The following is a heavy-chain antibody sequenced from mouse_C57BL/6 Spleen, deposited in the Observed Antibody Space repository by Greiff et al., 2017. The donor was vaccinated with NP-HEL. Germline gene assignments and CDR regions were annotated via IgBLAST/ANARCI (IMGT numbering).Heavy chain of an antibody. J-gene: IGHJ2*01. CDR3: ARSGTTVPFDY. V-gene: IGHV1-59*01. Sequence: QVQLQQPGAELVRPGTSVKLSCKASGYTFTSYWMHWVKQRPGQGLEWIGVIDPSDSYTNYNQKFKGKATLTVETSSSTAYMQLSSLTSEDSAVYYCARSGTTVPFDYWGQGTTLTVSS. CDR1: GYTFTSYW. D-gene: IGHD1-1*01. CDR2: IDPSDSYT.